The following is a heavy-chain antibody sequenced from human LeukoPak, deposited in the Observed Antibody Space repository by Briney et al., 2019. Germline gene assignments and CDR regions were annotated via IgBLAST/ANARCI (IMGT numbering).Heavy chain of an antibody. V-gene: IGHV5-51*01. J-gene: IGHJ4*02. D-gene: IGHD2-2*01. CDR1: GYSFTSYW. CDR2: IYPGDSDT. Sequence: GESLKISCKGSGYSFTSYWIGWVRQMPGKGLEWMGIIYPGDSDTRYSPSFQGQVTISADKSISTAYLQWSSLKASDTAMYYCARGSLGRGVPAAARSVGDYWGQGTLVTVSS. CDR3: ARGSLGRGVPAAARSVGDY.